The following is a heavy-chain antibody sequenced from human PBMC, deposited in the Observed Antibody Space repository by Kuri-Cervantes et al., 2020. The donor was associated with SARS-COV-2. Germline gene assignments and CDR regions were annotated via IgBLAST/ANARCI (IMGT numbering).Heavy chain of an antibody. Sequence: GGSLRLSCAASGFTFSSYAMSWVRQAPGKGLEWVSAISGSGGSTYYADSVKGWFTISRDNSKNTLYLQMNSLRAEDTAVYYCAKSRWQQLSWLDYWGQGTLVTVSS. J-gene: IGHJ4*02. D-gene: IGHD6-13*01. CDR3: AKSRWQQLSWLDY. CDR2: ISGSGGST. CDR1: GFTFSSYA. V-gene: IGHV3-23*01.